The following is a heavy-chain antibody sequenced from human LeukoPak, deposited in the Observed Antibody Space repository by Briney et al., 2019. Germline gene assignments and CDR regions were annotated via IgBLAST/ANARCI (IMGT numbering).Heavy chain of an antibody. Sequence: ASVKVSCKASGGTFSSYAISWVRQAPGQGLEWMGGIIPIFGTANYAQKFQGRVTITADKSTSIAYMELSSLRSDDTAVYYCARVSSGWSFPIDYWGQGTLVTVSS. CDR1: GGTFSSYA. D-gene: IGHD6-19*01. J-gene: IGHJ4*02. CDR3: ARVSSGWSFPIDY. V-gene: IGHV1-69*06. CDR2: IIPIFGTA.